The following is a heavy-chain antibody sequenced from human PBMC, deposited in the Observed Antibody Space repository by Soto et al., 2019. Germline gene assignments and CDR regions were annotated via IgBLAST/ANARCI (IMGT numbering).Heavy chain of an antibody. CDR2: ISGSGGST. D-gene: IGHD3-10*01. J-gene: IGHJ4*02. CDR1: GFTFSSYA. CDR3: AIHLWFLELSN. V-gene: IGHV3-23*01. Sequence: EVQLLESGGGLVQPGGSLRLSCAASGFTFSSYAMSWVRQAPGKGLEWGSAISGSGGSTYYAGFVKGRFTNSRDNANNTLYLQMNSLRAEDTAVYYCAIHLWFLELSNWGQGTLVTVSS.